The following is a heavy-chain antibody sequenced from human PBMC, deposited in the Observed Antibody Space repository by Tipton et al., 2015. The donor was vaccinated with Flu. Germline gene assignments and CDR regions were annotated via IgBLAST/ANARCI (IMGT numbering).Heavy chain of an antibody. CDR2: LSHDGSSK. J-gene: IGHJ4*02. CDR3: AKDGWDTSGWYPFDY. V-gene: IGHV3-30*18. CDR1: GFSFSSFG. Sequence: RSLRLSCTAPGFSFSSFGMHWVRQAPGKGLEWVAALSHDGSSKYYADSVKGRFTISRDNSKNALYLLINSLRAEDTAVYYCAKDGWDTSGWYPFDYWGQGTLVTVSS. D-gene: IGHD6-19*01.